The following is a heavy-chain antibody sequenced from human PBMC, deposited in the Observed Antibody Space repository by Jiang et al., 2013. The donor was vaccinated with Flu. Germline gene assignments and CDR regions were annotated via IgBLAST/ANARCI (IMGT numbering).Heavy chain of an antibody. V-gene: IGHV3-21*01. J-gene: IGHJ6*02. CDR2: ITSAGSYI. D-gene: IGHD5-18*01. CDR3: ARDGGGYNDYYYGMDV. Sequence: APGKGLEWVSSITSAGSYIYYADSVKGRFTISRDNAKNSLYLQMDSLRAEDTAVYYCARDGGGYNDYYYGMDVWGQGTTVTVSS.